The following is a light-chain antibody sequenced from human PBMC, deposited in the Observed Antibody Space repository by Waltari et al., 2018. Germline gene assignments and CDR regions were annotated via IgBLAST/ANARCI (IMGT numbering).Light chain of an antibody. CDR1: QSVSNS. CDR3: QLRTGWPMT. Sequence: EVVLTQSPATLSLSPGERATLACRASQSVSNSLAWYRQNPGQAPSRLIYDASTRAAGIPDRFSGSGSGTDFTLTIISLEPEDFAVYYCQLRTGWPMTFGQGTRLEIK. J-gene: IGKJ5*01. V-gene: IGKV3-11*01. CDR2: DAS.